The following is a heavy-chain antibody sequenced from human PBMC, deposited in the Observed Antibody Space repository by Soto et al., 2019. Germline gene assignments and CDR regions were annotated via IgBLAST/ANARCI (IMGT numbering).Heavy chain of an antibody. J-gene: IGHJ6*02. CDR3: ARDAGWELLPYYYGMDG. Sequence: QVQLVQSGAEVKKPGSSVKVSCKASGGTFSSYAISWVRQAPGQGLEWMGGIITIFGTANYAQKFQGRVTITADESTSTAYMELSSLRSEDTAVYYCARDAGWELLPYYYGMDGWGQGTTVTVSS. V-gene: IGHV1-69*01. D-gene: IGHD1-26*01. CDR2: IITIFGTA. CDR1: GGTFSSYA.